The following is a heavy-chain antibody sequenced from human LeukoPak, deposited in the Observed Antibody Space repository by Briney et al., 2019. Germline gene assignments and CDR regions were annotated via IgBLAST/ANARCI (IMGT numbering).Heavy chain of an antibody. CDR1: GYTFTGYY. CDR3: ARRYDFWSGYPTAFDY. J-gene: IGHJ4*02. D-gene: IGHD3-3*01. Sequence: ASVKVSCKASGYTFTGYYIHWVRQAPGQGLEWMGFINPNTGGTSYAQKFQARVTMTRDTSISTAYMELSRLRSDDTAVYYCARRYDFWSGYPTAFDYWGQGTLVTVSS. V-gene: IGHV1-2*02. CDR2: INPNTGGT.